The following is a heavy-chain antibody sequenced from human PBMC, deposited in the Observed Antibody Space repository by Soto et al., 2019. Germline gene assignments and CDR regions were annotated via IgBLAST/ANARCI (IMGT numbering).Heavy chain of an antibody. CDR1: GFTFSSYW. V-gene: IGHV3-74*01. CDR3: ARQTEYYFDY. CDR2: INSDGSST. Sequence: GGSLRLSCAASGFTFSSYWMHWVRQAPGEGLVWVSRINSDGSSTSYADSVKGRFTISRDNAKNTRYLQMNSLRADDTAVYYCARQTEYYFDYWGLETMVTVSS. J-gene: IGHJ4*02.